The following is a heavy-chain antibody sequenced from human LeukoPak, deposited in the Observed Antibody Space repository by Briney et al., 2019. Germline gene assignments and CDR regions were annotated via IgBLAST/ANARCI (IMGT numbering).Heavy chain of an antibody. CDR2: IDYSGAVT. Sequence: GGSLRLSCSASGFSFTTHAMIRARRASGKGLEWVSAIDYSGAVTFYADSVKGRFTISRDNSKSTMYLQMNGLRAEDTAVYYCAKLLESYSDSWGQGTLVTVSS. CDR1: GFSFTTHA. CDR3: AKLLESYSDS. V-gene: IGHV3-23*01. J-gene: IGHJ4*02.